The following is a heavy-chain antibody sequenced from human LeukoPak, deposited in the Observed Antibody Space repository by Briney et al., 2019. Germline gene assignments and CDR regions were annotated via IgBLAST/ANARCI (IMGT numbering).Heavy chain of an antibody. CDR1: GGSFSGYY. D-gene: IGHD3-9*01. J-gene: IGHJ4*02. CDR2: INHSGST. Sequence: PSETLSLTCAVYGGSFSGYYWSWIRQPPGKGLEWIGEINHSGSTNYNPSLKSRVTISVDTSKNQLSLKLSSATAADTAVYYCARTPRDYDILTGYQSWPTFDYWGQGTLVTVSS. CDR3: ARTPRDYDILTGYQSWPTFDY. V-gene: IGHV4-34*01.